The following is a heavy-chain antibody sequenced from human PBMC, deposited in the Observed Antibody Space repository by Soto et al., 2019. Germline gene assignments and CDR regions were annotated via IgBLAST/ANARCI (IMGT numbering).Heavy chain of an antibody. CDR2: IYHSGST. D-gene: IGHD2-21*02. J-gene: IGHJ4*02. CDR1: GGSISSGGYS. Sequence: PSETLSLTCDVSGGSISSGGYSWSWIRQPPGKGLEWIGYIYHSGSTYYNPSLKSRVTISVDRSKNQFSLKLSSVTAADTAVYYCARSIVVVTAIHYFDYWGQGTLVTVSS. V-gene: IGHV4-30-2*01. CDR3: ARSIVVVTAIHYFDY.